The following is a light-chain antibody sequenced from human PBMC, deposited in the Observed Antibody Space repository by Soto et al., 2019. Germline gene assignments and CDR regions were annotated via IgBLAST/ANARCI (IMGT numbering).Light chain of an antibody. Sequence: EIVLTQSPGTLSLSPGERATLSCRASQSVSSWYLAWYQQKPGQAPRPLMYSTSSRATGIPDRFSGSGSGKEFTLTISRLEPEDCAVYSCQQYGSSLWTFGQGTKVEIK. CDR1: QSVSSWY. V-gene: IGKV3-20*01. CDR2: STS. CDR3: QQYGSSLWT. J-gene: IGKJ1*01.